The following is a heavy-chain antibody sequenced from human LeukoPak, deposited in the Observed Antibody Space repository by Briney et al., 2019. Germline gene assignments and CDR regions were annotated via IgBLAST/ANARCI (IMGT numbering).Heavy chain of an antibody. V-gene: IGHV3-11*04. J-gene: IGHJ4*02. CDR3: ARVPVLLWFGALLL. Sequence: GGSLRLSCAASGFTFSDYYMSWIRQAPGKGLEWVSYISSSGSTIYYADSVKGRFTISRDNAKNSLYLQMNSLRAEDTAVYYCARVPVLLWFGALLLWGQGTLVTVSS. CDR1: GFTFSDYY. CDR2: ISSSGSTI. D-gene: IGHD3-10*01.